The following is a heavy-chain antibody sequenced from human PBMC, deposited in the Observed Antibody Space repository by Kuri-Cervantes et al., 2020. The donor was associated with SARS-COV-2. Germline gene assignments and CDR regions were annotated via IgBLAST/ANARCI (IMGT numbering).Heavy chain of an antibody. CDR1: GFTFDDYA. CDR3: AKEMGTIFGVVIGSGYGMDV. CDR2: ISWNSGSI. Sequence: SLKISCAASGFTFDDYAMHWVRQAPGKGLEWVSGISWNSGSIGYADSVKGRFTISRDNTKNSLYLQMNSLRAEDTALYYCAKEMGTIFGVVIGSGYGMDVWGQGTTVTVSS. J-gene: IGHJ6*02. D-gene: IGHD3-3*01. V-gene: IGHV3-9*01.